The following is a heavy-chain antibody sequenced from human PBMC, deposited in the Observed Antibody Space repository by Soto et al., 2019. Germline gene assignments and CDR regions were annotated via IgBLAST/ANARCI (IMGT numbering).Heavy chain of an antibody. D-gene: IGHD3-3*01. CDR2: ISAYNGNT. CDR1: GYTFTSYG. V-gene: IGHV1-18*04. CDR3: ARDLGDYDFWSGSIPGTY. Sequence: ASVKVSCKASGYTFTSYGISWVRQAPGQGLEWMGWISAYNGNTNYARKLQGRVTMTTDTSTSTAYMELRSLRSDDTAVYYCARDLGDYDFWSGSIPGTYWGQGTLVTVSS. J-gene: IGHJ4*02.